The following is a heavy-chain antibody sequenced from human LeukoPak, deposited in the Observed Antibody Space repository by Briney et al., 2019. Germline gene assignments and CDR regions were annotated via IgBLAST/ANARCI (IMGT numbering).Heavy chain of an antibody. Sequence: GGSLRLSCAASGFTFSSYEMNWVRQAPGKGLEWVSYISSSGSTISYADSVKGRFTISRDHAKNSLYLQMNSLRAEDTAVYYCARGPGLQLFDYWGQGTLVTVSS. V-gene: IGHV3-48*03. CDR3: ARGPGLQLFDY. J-gene: IGHJ4*02. CDR2: ISSSGSTI. CDR1: GFTFSSYE. D-gene: IGHD5-24*01.